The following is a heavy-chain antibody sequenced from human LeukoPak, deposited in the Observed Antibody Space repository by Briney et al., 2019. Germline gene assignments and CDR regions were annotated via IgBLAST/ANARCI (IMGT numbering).Heavy chain of an antibody. Sequence: GGSLGLSCAASGFTFSSYWMSWVRQAPGEGLEWVAKINQDGTEKAYVDSVRGRFTISRDNAKNSLFLQMNSLRAEDTAVYYCARGPLIAAAGTWWGQGTLVTVSS. CDR3: ARGPLIAAAGTW. CDR1: GFTFSSYW. J-gene: IGHJ4*02. CDR2: INQDGTEK. D-gene: IGHD6-13*01. V-gene: IGHV3-7*03.